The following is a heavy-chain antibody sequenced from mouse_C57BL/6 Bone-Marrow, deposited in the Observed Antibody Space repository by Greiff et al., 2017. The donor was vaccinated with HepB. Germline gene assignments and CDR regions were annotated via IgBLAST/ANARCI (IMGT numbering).Heavy chain of an antibody. CDR3: ASTVVGYFDV. V-gene: IGHV5-4*01. D-gene: IGHD1-1*01. CDR2: ISDGGSYT. CDR1: GFTFSSYA. Sequence: EVQLVESGGGLVKPGGSLKLSCAASGFTFSSYAMSWVRQTPEKRLEWVATISDGGSYTYYPDNVKGRFTISRDNANNNLYLQMSHLKSEDTAMYYCASTVVGYFDVWGTGTTVTVSS. J-gene: IGHJ1*03.